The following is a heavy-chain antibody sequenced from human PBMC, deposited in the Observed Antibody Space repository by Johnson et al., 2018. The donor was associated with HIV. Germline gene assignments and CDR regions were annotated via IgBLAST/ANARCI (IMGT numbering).Heavy chain of an antibody. V-gene: IGHV3-9*01. J-gene: IGHJ3*02. CDR3: ARDHSVYDIPAGAFDI. Sequence: VQLVESGGGLVQPGRSLRLSCAASGFTFDDYAMHWVRQAPGKGLEWVSGISWNSGSIGYADSVKGRFTISRDNAKNSLYLQMNSLRAEDTAVYYCARDHSVYDIPAGAFDIWGQGTMVTVSS. CDR1: GFTFDDYA. CDR2: ISWNSGSI. D-gene: IGHD5/OR15-5a*01.